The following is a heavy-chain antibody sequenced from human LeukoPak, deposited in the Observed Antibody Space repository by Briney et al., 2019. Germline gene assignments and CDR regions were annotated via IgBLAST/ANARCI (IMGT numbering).Heavy chain of an antibody. CDR2: ISSGGDIK. V-gene: IGHV3-30-3*01. CDR1: GFTFTTYD. CDR3: ARDYRSGAPDFLDS. D-gene: IGHD1-14*01. Sequence: GGSLRLSCAASGFTFTTYDMHWVRQAPGKGLEWVSFISSGGDIKSYADSVKGRFTISRDNSKNTLFLEMNSLRVDDTAVYYCARDYRSGAPDFLDSWGQGTLVTVSS. J-gene: IGHJ4*02.